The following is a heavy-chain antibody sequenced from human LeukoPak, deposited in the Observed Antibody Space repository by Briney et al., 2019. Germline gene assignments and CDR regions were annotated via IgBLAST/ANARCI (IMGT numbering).Heavy chain of an antibody. CDR2: INPNSGGT. J-gene: IGHJ6*03. CDR3: ARDLRVWDSSSWGSYYYYMDV. Sequence: GASVKVSCKASGYTFTGYYMHWVRQAPGQGLEWMGWINPNSGGTNYAQKFQGRVTMTRDTSISTAYMELSRLRSDDTAVYYCARDLRVWDSSSWGSYYYYMDVWGEGTTVTVSS. V-gene: IGHV1-2*02. CDR1: GYTFTGYY. D-gene: IGHD6-13*01.